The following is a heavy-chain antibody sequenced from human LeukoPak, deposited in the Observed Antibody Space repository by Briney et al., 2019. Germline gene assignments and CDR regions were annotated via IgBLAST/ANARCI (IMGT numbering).Heavy chain of an antibody. D-gene: IGHD3-22*01. V-gene: IGHV3-48*02. CDR3: ARTHSSGYYRGFDY. J-gene: IGHJ4*02. CDR1: GFIFSSYS. CDR2: IFSSSM. Sequence: GGSLRPSCAASGFIFSSYSMNWVRQAPGKGLEWVSYIFSSSMHYAYSVKGRVTISRDNAKNSLYLQMNSLRDEDTAVYYCARTHSSGYYRGFDYWGQGTLVTVSS.